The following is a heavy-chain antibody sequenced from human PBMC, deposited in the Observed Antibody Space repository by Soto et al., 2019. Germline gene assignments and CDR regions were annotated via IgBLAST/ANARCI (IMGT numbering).Heavy chain of an antibody. D-gene: IGHD3-10*01. CDR3: ARTMVRAVIFDY. CDR1: GYTFTSYA. J-gene: IGHJ4*02. CDR2: INAGNGNT. V-gene: IGHV1-3*01. Sequence: ASVKVSCKASGYTFTSYAMHWVRQAPGQRLEWMGWINAGNGNTKYSQKFQGRVTITRDTSASTAYMELSSLRSEDTAVYYCARTMVRAVIFDYWGQGTRVTVSS.